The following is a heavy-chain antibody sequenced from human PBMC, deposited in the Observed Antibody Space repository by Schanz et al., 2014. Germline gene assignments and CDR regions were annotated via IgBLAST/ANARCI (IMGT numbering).Heavy chain of an antibody. J-gene: IGHJ4*02. D-gene: IGHD3-22*01. CDR2: ISSSSSTR. Sequence: EVHLVESGGGLVQPGGSLRLSCAASGFTFSTHAMNWVRQAPGKGLEWVSYISSSSSTRYYADSVKGRFTISRDNAKNSLFLQMNSLRVEDSAIYYCAKDISDTSGKDDYWGQGTLXTVSS. CDR1: GFTFSTHA. V-gene: IGHV3-48*01. CDR3: AKDISDTSGKDDY.